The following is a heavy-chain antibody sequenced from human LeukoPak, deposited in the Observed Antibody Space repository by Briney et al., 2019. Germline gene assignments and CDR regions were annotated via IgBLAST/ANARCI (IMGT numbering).Heavy chain of an antibody. D-gene: IGHD3-16*01. CDR3: AGPGGLRGLDS. CDR2: IDHSGST. J-gene: IGHJ4*02. V-gene: IGHV4-34*01. CDR1: DESFSGYY. Sequence: SETLSLTCAVYDESFSGYYCSWLRQPPRKGLEWIGEIDHSGSTNYNPSLQSRVTISVDTSKNQFSLKLSSVTAADTAVYYCAGPGGLRGLDSWGQGTLVTVSS.